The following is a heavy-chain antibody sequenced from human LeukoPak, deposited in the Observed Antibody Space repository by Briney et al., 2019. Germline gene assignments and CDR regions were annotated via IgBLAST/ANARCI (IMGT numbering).Heavy chain of an antibody. D-gene: IGHD3-10*01. Sequence: PGGSLRLSCAASGFTFSSYWMSWVRQAPGKGLELVANIKQDGSEKYYVDSVKGRFTISRDNAKNSLYLQMNSLRAEDTAVYYCARDSCLTMVRGVIVYYYYGMDVWGKGTTVTVSS. CDR3: ARDSCLTMVRGVIVYYYYGMDV. V-gene: IGHV3-7*03. CDR1: GFTFSSYW. J-gene: IGHJ6*04. CDR2: IKQDGSEK.